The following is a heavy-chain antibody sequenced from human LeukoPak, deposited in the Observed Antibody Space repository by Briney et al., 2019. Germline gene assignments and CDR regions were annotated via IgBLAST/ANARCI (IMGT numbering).Heavy chain of an antibody. CDR3: ARARYCSSTSCYTGGAFDI. D-gene: IGHD2-2*02. V-gene: IGHV4-39*01. Sequence: SETLSLTCTVSGGSISSSSYYWGWIRQPPGKGLEWIGSIYYSGSTYYNPSLKSRVTISVDTSKKQFSLKLSSVTAADTAVYYCARARYCSSTSCYTGGAFDIWGQGTMVTVSS. CDR1: GGSISSSSYY. CDR2: IYYSGST. J-gene: IGHJ3*02.